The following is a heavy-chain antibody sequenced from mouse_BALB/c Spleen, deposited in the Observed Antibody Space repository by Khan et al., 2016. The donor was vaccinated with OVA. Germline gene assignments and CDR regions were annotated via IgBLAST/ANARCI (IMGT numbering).Heavy chain of an antibody. CDR1: DYTFTDFP. Sequence: VQLKQSGPELVRLGVSVKISCKGSDYTFTDFPMHWVQQSHAKSLEWIGAVSTYYGNAKYNQKFQGKDIMTVDNSFSTAYLEPASLTSEVYALYYCSRDDGYSLFADLGQRTLVTVAA. CDR3: SRDDGYSLFAD. J-gene: IGHJ3*01. D-gene: IGHD2-3*01. V-gene: IGHV1S137*01. CDR2: VSTYYGNA.